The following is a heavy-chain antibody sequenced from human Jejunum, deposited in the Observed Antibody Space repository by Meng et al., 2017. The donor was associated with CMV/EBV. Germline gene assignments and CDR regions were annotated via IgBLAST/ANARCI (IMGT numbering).Heavy chain of an antibody. D-gene: IGHD5-24*01. V-gene: IGHV7-4-1*02. CDR1: GYSFTTHA. Sequence: CKASGYSFTTHAVEWVRQAPGQGLEWMGWINTDTGNPTYAQDFTGRFVFSLDTSVNTAYLQINDLKPEDTAVYYCGRERDGYNLSPFDYWGQGTLVTVS. CDR2: INTDTGNP. J-gene: IGHJ4*02. CDR3: GRERDGYNLSPFDY.